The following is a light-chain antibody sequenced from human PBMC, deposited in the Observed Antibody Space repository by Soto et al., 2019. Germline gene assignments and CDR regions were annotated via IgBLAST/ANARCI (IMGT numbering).Light chain of an antibody. J-gene: IGKJ1*01. CDR1: QSVSSNQ. Sequence: EIVLTQSPGTLSLSPGERATLSCRASQSVSSNQLAWYQQKPGQAPRLLMYGASSRATGIPDRFSGSGSGTDFTLTISRLGLEDFAVYYCQQYAISWTFGQGTKVEIK. CDR2: GAS. V-gene: IGKV3-20*01. CDR3: QQYAISWT.